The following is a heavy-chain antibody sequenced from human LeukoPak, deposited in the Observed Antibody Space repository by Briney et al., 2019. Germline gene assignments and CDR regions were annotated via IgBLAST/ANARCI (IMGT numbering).Heavy chain of an antibody. CDR1: GYTFTGYY. J-gene: IGHJ4*02. D-gene: IGHD3-22*01. Sequence: ASVKVSCKASGYTFTGYYMNWVRQAPGQGLEWMGWINPNSGGTNYAQKFQGRVTMTRDTSISTAYMELSRLRSDDTAVYYCARSRAMIVVASPYYFDYWGQGTLVTVSS. CDR3: ARSRAMIVVASPYYFDY. CDR2: INPNSGGT. V-gene: IGHV1-2*02.